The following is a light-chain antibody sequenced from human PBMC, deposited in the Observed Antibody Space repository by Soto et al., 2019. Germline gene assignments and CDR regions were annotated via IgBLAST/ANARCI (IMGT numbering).Light chain of an antibody. J-gene: IGKJ4*01. CDR3: QQRYNGLT. Sequence: EIVLTQSPATLSLSPGERATLSCRASQSVSSYLVWYQQKPGQAPRLLIYDASNRTTGIPARFSGSGSGTDFTLTISSLEPEDFAVYYCQQRYNGLTFGGGTNVDIK. CDR1: QSVSSY. CDR2: DAS. V-gene: IGKV3-11*01.